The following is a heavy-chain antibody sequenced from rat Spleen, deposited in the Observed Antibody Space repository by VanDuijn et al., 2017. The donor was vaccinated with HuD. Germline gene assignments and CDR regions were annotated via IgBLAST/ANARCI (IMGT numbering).Heavy chain of an antibody. CDR3: ATTYFGYGYFDY. D-gene: IGHD1-7*01. CDR2: IKSEGESI. J-gene: IGHJ2*01. V-gene: IGHV5-20*01. Sequence: EVQLVESGGGLVQPGRSMKLSCAASGFTFSDYYMSWVRQAPTRGLEWVASIKSEGESIYYRDSGKGRFTISRDNAKSSLYLQMDSLRSEDTATYYCATTYFGYGYFDYWGQGVMVTVSS. CDR1: GFTFSDYY.